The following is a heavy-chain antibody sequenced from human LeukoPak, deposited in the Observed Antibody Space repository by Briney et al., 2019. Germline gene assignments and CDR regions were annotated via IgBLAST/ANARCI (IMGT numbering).Heavy chain of an antibody. V-gene: IGHV3-48*01. CDR3: AREILD. CDR2: IISSSSTI. J-gene: IGHJ4*02. Sequence: GGSLRLSCAASGFTFSSYSMNWVRQAPGKGLEWVSYIISSSSTIYYADSVKGRFTISRDNAKNSLYLQMNSLRAEDTAVYYCAREILDWGQGTLVTVSS. CDR1: GFTFSSYS.